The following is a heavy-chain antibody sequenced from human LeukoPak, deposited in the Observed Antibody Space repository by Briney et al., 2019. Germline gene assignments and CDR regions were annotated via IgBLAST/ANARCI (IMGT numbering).Heavy chain of an antibody. D-gene: IGHD3-22*01. CDR2: IYYSGST. J-gene: IGHJ4*02. Sequence: GTLRLSCAASGFTFSSYGMSWVRQAPGKGLEWIGSIYYSGSTYYNPSLKSRVTISVDTSKNQFSLKLSSVTAADTAVYYCARDVEYYYDSSGPPTGYWGQGTLVTVSS. CDR3: ARDVEYYYDSSGPPTGY. V-gene: IGHV4-39*07. CDR1: GFTFSSYG.